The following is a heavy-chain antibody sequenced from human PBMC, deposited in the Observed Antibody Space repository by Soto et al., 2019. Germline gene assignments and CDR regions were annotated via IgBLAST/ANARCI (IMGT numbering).Heavy chain of an antibody. V-gene: IGHV3-23*01. CDR2: ITDTGGDA. J-gene: IGHJ6*02. D-gene: IGHD3-10*01. CDR1: GITFGSRA. Sequence: EVQLLESGGDLIQPGGSLRLSCVASGITFGSRAMSWVRQAPGEGLEWVSTITDTGGDAKYADSVRGRFTISRDNSKNTLYLQMNSLRTEDTAVYYCARDRPRSGSYYNPPQYHYGLDVWGQGTTVTVSS. CDR3: ARDRPRSGSYYNPPQYHYGLDV.